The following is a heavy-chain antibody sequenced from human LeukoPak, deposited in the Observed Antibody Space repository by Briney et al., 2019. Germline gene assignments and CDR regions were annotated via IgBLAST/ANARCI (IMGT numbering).Heavy chain of an antibody. CDR3: ARRLYCTSTSCPPRHAFDI. J-gene: IGHJ3*02. Sequence: KPSETLSLTCGVSGYSISSGFFWGWIRQPPGKGLEWIGSIYHSGSTYYNPSLKSRVTISVDTSKNQFSLKLSSVTAADTSVYYCARRLYCTSTSCPPRHAFDIWGQGTMVTVSS. CDR1: GYSISSGFF. CDR2: IYHSGST. D-gene: IGHD2-2*01. V-gene: IGHV4-38-2*01.